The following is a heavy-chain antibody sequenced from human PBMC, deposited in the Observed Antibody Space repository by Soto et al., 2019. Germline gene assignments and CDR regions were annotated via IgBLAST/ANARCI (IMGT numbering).Heavy chain of an antibody. J-gene: IGHJ4*02. V-gene: IGHV4-30-4*01. D-gene: IGHD6-6*01. CDR3: ARDRSNSPDYFDF. CDR1: GGSIDNYEYY. Sequence: QVQLQESGPGLVKPSQTLSLTCTVSGGSIDNYEYYWTWIRPPPGKGLEWVGYLYYSGRTNYNPSLNSRLTISLDTSKNQFSLRLTSVSAADTAMYYCARDRSNSPDYFDFWGQGTLVTVSS. CDR2: LYYSGRT.